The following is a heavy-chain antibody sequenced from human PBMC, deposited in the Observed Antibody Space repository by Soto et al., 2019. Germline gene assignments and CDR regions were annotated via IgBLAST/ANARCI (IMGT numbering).Heavy chain of an antibody. Sequence: PGESVKISCXGSGYTFSSYWIAWVRQMPGKGLEWMGIIYPGDSDTRYSPSFQGQVTISVDKSITTAYLQWSSLKASDTAMYYGARGYCTATICDPWFDPWGQGTLVTVSS. CDR1: GYTFSSYW. CDR3: ARGYCTATICDPWFDP. CDR2: IYPGDSDT. J-gene: IGHJ5*02. D-gene: IGHD2-8*02. V-gene: IGHV5-51*01.